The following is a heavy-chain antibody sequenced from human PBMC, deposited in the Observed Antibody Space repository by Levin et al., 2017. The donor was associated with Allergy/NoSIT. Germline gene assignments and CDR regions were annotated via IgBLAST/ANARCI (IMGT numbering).Heavy chain of an antibody. CDR1: EGTFSSYA. V-gene: IGHV1-69*13. CDR3: ARGGESYDILTPPYGMDV. Sequence: SVKVSCKASEGTFSSYAISWVRQAPGQGLEWMGGIIPIFGTAIYAQKFQGRVTITADESTSTAYMELSSLRSEDTAFYYCARGGESYDILTPPYGMDVWGQGTTVTVSS. J-gene: IGHJ6*02. D-gene: IGHD3-9*01. CDR2: IIPIFGTA.